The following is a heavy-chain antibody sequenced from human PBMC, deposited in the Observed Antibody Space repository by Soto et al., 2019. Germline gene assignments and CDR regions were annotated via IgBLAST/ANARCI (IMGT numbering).Heavy chain of an antibody. CDR1: GYTFTSYD. J-gene: IGHJ5*02. Sequence: ASVKVSCKASGYTFTSYDINWVRQATGQGLEWMGWMNPNSGNTGYAQKFQGRVTMTRNTSRSTAYMELSSLRSEDTAVYYCARGIVVVAGRNCFDPCGQGTLVTVSS. CDR3: ARGIVVVAGRNCFDP. V-gene: IGHV1-8*01. CDR2: MNPNSGNT. D-gene: IGHD2-15*01.